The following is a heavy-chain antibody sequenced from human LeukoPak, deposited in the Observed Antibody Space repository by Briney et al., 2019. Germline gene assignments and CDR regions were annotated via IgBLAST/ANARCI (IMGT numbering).Heavy chain of an antibody. Sequence: GGSLRLSCAASGFTFSSYWMNWGRQAPGKRHERVANIKGDGNEKNYVDSVKGRFSISRDNAKNSLYLQMDSLRAEDTAVYYCAKEGAYPIITYDSWGQGALVTVSS. V-gene: IGHV3-7*01. CDR2: IKGDGNEK. CDR3: AKEGAYPIITYDS. CDR1: GFTFSSYW. J-gene: IGHJ5*01. D-gene: IGHD3-10*01.